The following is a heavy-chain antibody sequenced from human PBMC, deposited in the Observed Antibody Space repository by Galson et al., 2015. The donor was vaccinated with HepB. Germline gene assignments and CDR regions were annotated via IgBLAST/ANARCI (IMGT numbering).Heavy chain of an antibody. J-gene: IGHJ6*02. V-gene: IGHV3-23*01. Sequence: SLRLSCAASGFTFSSYAMSWVRQAPGKGLEWVSAISGSGGSTYYADSVKGRFTISRDNAKNSLYLQMNTLRDEDTAVYYCARDQEVVVVPADRLKYPGGYYSMDVWGQGTTVTVSS. CDR3: ARDQEVVVVPADRLKYPGGYYSMDV. CDR2: ISGSGGST. D-gene: IGHD2-2*01. CDR1: GFTFSSYA.